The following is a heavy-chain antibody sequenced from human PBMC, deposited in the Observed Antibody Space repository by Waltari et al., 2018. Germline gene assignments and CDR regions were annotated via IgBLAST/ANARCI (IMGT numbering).Heavy chain of an antibody. Sequence: VQLVESGGGLVQPGRSLRLSCAASGFTFDDYAMHWVRQAPGKGLEWIGYIYYSGSTYYNPSLKSRVTRSVDTSKNQFSLKLSAVTAADTAVYYCARSEKDYYDSSAHIGVFDYWGQGTLVTVSS. CDR1: GFTFDDYA. CDR3: ARSEKDYYDSSAHIGVFDY. V-gene: IGHV4-31*02. CDR2: IYYSGST. D-gene: IGHD3-22*01. J-gene: IGHJ4*02.